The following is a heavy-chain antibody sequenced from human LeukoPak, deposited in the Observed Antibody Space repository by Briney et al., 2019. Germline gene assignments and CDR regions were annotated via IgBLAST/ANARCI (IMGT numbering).Heavy chain of an antibody. J-gene: IGHJ4*02. V-gene: IGHV4-39*07. CDR3: AREAVPDSSGYYLYFDS. CDR1: GGSITTNNYY. Sequence: SETLSLTCIVSGGSITTNNYYWGWIRQPPGKGLEWIGSINSSGSTYYNPSLKSRVTISVDTSKNQFSLKLSSVTAADTAVYYCAREAVPDSSGYYLYFDSWGQGTLVTVSS. CDR2: INSSGST. D-gene: IGHD3-22*01.